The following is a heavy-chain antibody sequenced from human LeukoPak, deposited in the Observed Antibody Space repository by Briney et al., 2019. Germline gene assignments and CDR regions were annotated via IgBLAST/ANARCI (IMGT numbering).Heavy chain of an antibody. D-gene: IGHD1-26*01. V-gene: IGHV1-8*01. CDR2: MDPNSGNT. CDR1: GYTFTSYD. CDR3: ARSQGHYGGSLDY. J-gene: IGHJ4*02. Sequence: ASVKVSCKASGYTFTSYDINWVRQATGQGLEWMGWMDPNSGNTGYAQKFQGRVTMTRNTSISTAYMELSSLKSDDTAVYYCARSQGHYGGSLDYWGQGTLVTVSS.